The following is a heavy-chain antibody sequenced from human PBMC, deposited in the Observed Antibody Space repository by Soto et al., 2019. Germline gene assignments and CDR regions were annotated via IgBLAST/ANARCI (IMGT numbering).Heavy chain of an antibody. CDR2: IYWDDDR. CDR1: GFSLNTRGVG. CDR3: AHTRWFNGSSFSNFDY. V-gene: IGHV2-5*02. Sequence: QITLRESGPTLVKPTQTLTLTCTFSGFSLNTRGVGVGWIRQPPGKALEWLALIYWDDDRRYSPSLKNRLTITRDTPRNQVVLKMSNMHSVDTATYSCAHTRWFNGSSFSNFDYWGQGILVTVSS. J-gene: IGHJ4*02. D-gene: IGHD3-22*01.